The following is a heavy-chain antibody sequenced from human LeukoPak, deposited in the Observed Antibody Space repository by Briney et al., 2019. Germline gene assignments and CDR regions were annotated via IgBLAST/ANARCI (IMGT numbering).Heavy chain of an antibody. J-gene: IGHJ4*02. CDR1: GFTFNSYG. CDR3: ARDLGSSWAGLNYFDY. V-gene: IGHV3-33*01. D-gene: IGHD6-13*01. Sequence: PGGSLRLSCAASGFTFNSYGMHWVRQAPGKGLEWVAVNKYYGDSVRGRFTISRDNSKKMLYLQMNRLRAEDTAVYYCARDLGSSWAGLNYFDYWGQGTLVTVSS. CDR2: NK.